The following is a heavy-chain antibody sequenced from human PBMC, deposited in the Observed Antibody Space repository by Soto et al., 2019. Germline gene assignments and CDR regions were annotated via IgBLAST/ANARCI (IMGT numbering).Heavy chain of an antibody. CDR1: GFTFSNYV. CDR3: AKDLVRPSWDY. J-gene: IGHJ4*02. Sequence: PGGSLRLSCAASGFTFSNYVMSWDRQAPGKGLEWVSGISSSGGSTYYADSVKGRFTISRDNSKNTLYLQMNSLRAEDTVVYYCAKDLVRPSWDYWGQGTLVTVSS. V-gene: IGHV3-23*01. CDR2: ISSSGGST.